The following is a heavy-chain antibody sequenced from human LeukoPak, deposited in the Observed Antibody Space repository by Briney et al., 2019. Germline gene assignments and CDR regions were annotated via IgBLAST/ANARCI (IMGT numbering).Heavy chain of an antibody. V-gene: IGHV3-66*01. D-gene: IGHD3-9*01. CDR1: GFTVSSHY. CDR2: IYSGGST. Sequence: GGSLRLSCAASGFTVSSHYMSWVRQAPGKGLEWVSVIYSGGSTYYADSVKGRFTISRDNSKNTLYLQMNSLRAEDTAVYYCAREWDDYDILTGTFYYFDYWGQGTLVTVSS. CDR3: AREWDDYDILTGTFYYFDY. J-gene: IGHJ4*02.